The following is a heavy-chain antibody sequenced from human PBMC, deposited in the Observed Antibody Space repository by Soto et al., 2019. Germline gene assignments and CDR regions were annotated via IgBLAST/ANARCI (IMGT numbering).Heavy chain of an antibody. CDR3: ARDREYSGFYYGMDV. D-gene: IGHD5-12*01. Sequence: GGSLRLSCEASGFTFSRNAMHWVRQAAGKGLEWVAVISFDGNNQYYTDSVKGRFTISRDNSKNTLDLQMNSLRREDTAVYYCARDREYSGFYYGMDVWGQGTTVTVSS. CDR1: GFTFSRNA. J-gene: IGHJ6*02. CDR2: ISFDGNNQ. V-gene: IGHV3-30-3*01.